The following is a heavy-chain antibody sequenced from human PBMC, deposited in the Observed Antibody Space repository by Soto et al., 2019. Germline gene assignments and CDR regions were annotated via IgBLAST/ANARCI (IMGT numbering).Heavy chain of an antibody. D-gene: IGHD5-18*01. CDR3: ARDRGYSYDL. Sequence: EVQLVESGGGLVQSGGSLRLSCAASDFTFSRYWMHWVRQAPGKGLVWVSRINSDESSRSYADSVKGRFTISRDNAKNTLYLQMNSLRGEDTAVYYCARDRGYSYDLWGQGTLVTVSS. V-gene: IGHV3-74*01. CDR1: DFTFSRYW. J-gene: IGHJ5*02. CDR2: INSDESSR.